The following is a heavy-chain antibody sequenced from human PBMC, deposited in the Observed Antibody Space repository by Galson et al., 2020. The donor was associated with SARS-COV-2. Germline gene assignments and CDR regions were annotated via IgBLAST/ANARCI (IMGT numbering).Heavy chain of an antibody. CDR3: AREGGLGWRFVQYYFMAV. Sequence: GGPLRLSCAASGFTFSSYWMSWVRQAPGKGLEWVANIKQDGSEKYYVDSVKGRFTISRDNAKNSLYLQMNSLRAEDTAVYYCAREGGLGWRFVQYYFMAVWGKGTTVTVSS. D-gene: IGHD6-19*01. CDR2: IKQDGSEK. V-gene: IGHV3-7*01. J-gene: IGHJ6*03. CDR1: GFTFSSYW.